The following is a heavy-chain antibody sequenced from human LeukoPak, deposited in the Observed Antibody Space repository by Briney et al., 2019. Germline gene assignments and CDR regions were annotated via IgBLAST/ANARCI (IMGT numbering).Heavy chain of an antibody. D-gene: IGHD6-13*01. V-gene: IGHV4-59*01. CDR1: GGSISSYY. J-gene: IGHJ4*02. CDR3: ARVRTFIIAAAIFDY. Sequence: KPSETLSLTCTVSGGSISSYYWGWIRQPPGKGLEWIGYIYYSGSTNYNPSLKSRVTISVDTSKNQFSLKLSSVTAADTAVYYCARVRTFIIAAAIFDYWGQGTLVTVSS. CDR2: IYYSGST.